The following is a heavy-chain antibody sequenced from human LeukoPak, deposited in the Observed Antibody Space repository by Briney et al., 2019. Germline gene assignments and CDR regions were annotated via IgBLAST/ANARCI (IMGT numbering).Heavy chain of an antibody. V-gene: IGHV3-20*04. CDR2: TNWNGGST. Sequence: GGSLRLSCAASGFTFDDYGMSWVRQPPGKGLEWVSGTNWNGGSTGYADSVKGRFIISRDNAKNSLYLQMNSLRAEDTALYYCARVEQWLEFSFDYWGQGTLVTVSS. CDR3: ARVEQWLEFSFDY. J-gene: IGHJ4*02. D-gene: IGHD6-19*01. CDR1: GFTFDDYG.